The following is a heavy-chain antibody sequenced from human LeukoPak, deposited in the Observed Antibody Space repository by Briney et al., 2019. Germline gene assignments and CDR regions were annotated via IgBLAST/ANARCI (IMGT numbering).Heavy chain of an antibody. CDR3: ATVFKGSTLQDY. CDR2: IKNDESSA. CDR1: GFTITNNW. J-gene: IGHJ4*02. Sequence: GGSLRFSCVVSGFTITNNWMYWVRQPPGRGLVWVSRIKNDESSAVYADSVKGRFTISRDNAKNTLYLQMNSLRVEDTAVYYCATVFKGSTLQDYWGQGTLVTVSS. V-gene: IGHV3-74*03. D-gene: IGHD1-26*01.